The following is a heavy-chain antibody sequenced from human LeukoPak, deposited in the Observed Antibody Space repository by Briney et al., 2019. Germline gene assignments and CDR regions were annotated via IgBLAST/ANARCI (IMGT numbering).Heavy chain of an antibody. CDR3: ARGDILTGRYFDY. J-gene: IGHJ4*02. V-gene: IGHV4-59*10. D-gene: IGHD3-9*01. CDR1: GGSFSGYY. Sequence: TSETLSLTCAVYGGSFSGYYWSWIRQPPGKGLEWIGRIYTSGSTNYNPSLKSRVTMSVDTSKNQFSLKLSSVTAADTAVYYCARGDILTGRYFDYWGQGTLVTVSS. CDR2: IYTSGST.